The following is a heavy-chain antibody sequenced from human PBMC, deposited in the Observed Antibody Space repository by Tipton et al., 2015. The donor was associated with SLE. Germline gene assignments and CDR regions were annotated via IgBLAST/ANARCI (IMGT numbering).Heavy chain of an antibody. V-gene: IGHV4-61*08. D-gene: IGHD5-18*01. CDR2: IYYSGST. J-gene: IGHJ3*02. CDR1: GGSISSGGYY. Sequence: TLSLTCTVSGGSISSGGYYWSWIRQHPGKGLEWIGYIYYSGSTNYNPSLKSRVTISVDTSKNQFSLKLSSVTAADTAVYYCARDKSGYSYGDAFDIWGQGTMVTVSS. CDR3: ARDKSGYSYGDAFDI.